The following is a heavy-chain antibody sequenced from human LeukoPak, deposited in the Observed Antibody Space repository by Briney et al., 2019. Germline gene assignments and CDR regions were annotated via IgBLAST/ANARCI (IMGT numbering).Heavy chain of an antibody. CDR3: ARLDYGDYFEY. Sequence: PSETLSLTCTVSGGSISSGSYYWSWIRQPAGKGLEWIGRIYTSGSTNYNPSLKSRVTISVDTSKNQFSLNLRSVTAAGTAVYYCARLDYGDYFEYWGQGSLVTVFS. CDR2: IYTSGST. CDR1: GGSISSGSYY. D-gene: IGHD4-17*01. V-gene: IGHV4-61*02. J-gene: IGHJ4*02.